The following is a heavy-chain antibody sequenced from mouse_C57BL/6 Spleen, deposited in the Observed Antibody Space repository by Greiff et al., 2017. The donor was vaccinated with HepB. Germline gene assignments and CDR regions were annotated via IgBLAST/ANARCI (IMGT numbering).Heavy chain of an antibody. CDR2: FHPYNDDT. CDR3: ARGTTVVPYFDY. D-gene: IGHD1-1*01. Sequence: QVQLKESGAELVKPGASVKMSCKASGYTFTTYPIEWMKQNHGKSLEWIGNFHPYNDDTKYNEKFKGKATLTVEKSSSTVYSELSRLTSDDSAVYYCARGTTVVPYFDYWGQGTTLTVSS. CDR1: GYTFTTYP. V-gene: IGHV1-47*01. J-gene: IGHJ2*01.